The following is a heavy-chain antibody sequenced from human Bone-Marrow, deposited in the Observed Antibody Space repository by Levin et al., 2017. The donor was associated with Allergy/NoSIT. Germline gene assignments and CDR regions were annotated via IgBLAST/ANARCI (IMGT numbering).Heavy chain of an antibody. V-gene: IGHV4-4*07. CDR3: ARGGLTWLESLNV. CDR1: GASIDNYY. J-gene: IGHJ3*01. Sequence: PSETLSLSCTVSGASIDNYYWNWIRQPAGKGPEWIGRMYTSGSTAYNPSLRGRVTMSLDTSKNQISLKLTSVTAADTAVYYCARGGLTWLESLNVWGQGTMLTVSS. D-gene: IGHD3-16*01. CDR2: MYTSGST.